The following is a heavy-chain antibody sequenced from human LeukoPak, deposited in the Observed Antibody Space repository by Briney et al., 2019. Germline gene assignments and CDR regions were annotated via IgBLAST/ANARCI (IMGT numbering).Heavy chain of an antibody. CDR1: GGSFSAFF. CDR2: VGHSGSA. Sequence: SETLSLTCAVSGGSFSAFFWRWLRQPPGKGLEWIGDVGHSGSADYNPSLKSRVTVSADPSKTQFSLKLSSVTAADTAVYYCARQRWPEQFLPIAYYFDYWGQGTLVTVSS. D-gene: IGHD5-24*01. CDR3: ARQRWPEQFLPIAYYFDY. J-gene: IGHJ4*02. V-gene: IGHV4-34*01.